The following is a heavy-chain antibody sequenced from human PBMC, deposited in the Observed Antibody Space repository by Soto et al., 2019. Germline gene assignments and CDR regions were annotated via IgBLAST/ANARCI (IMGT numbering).Heavy chain of an antibody. CDR2: IYTSGST. D-gene: IGHD3-22*01. CDR1: GGSISSYY. Sequence: SETLSLTCTVSGGSISSYYWSWIRQPAGKGLEWIGRIYTSGSTNYNPSLKSRVTMSVDTSKNQFSLKLSSVPAADTAVYYCARDTYYYDSSGYYWTYYFDYRGQGTLVTVSS. V-gene: IGHV4-4*07. J-gene: IGHJ4*02. CDR3: ARDTYYYDSSGYYWTYYFDY.